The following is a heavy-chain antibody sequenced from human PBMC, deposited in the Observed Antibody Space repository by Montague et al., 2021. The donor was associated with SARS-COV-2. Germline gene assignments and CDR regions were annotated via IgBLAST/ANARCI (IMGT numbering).Heavy chain of an antibody. D-gene: IGHD4-23*01. CDR1: GGSISSYY. J-gene: IGHJ3*02. Sequence: SETLSLTCSVSGGSISSYYWSWIRQSPGKGLEWIGYIFHSGITDYNPSLKSRVTISTDTSKNQLSLKVNSVTAADTAVYYCVRDHPYGGPRGAYDIWGQGTVVTVSS. V-gene: IGHV4-59*13. CDR2: IFHSGIT. CDR3: VRDHPYGGPRGAYDI.